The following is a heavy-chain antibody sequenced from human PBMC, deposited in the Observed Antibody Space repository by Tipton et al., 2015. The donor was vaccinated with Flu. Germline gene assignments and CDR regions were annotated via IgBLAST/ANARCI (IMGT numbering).Heavy chain of an antibody. D-gene: IGHD3-10*01. Sequence: TLSLTCTVSGGSIGENYWSWVRQPAGKGLEWIGRVYSSGHSNYSPSLKSRVSMSMDTSKNTFSLKLTSVTAADTAVYYCARLGHGSGSYYPHFDFWGQGTLVTVSS. CDR2: VYSSGHS. CDR3: ARLGHGSGSYYPHFDF. J-gene: IGHJ4*02. CDR1: GGSIGENY. V-gene: IGHV4-4*07.